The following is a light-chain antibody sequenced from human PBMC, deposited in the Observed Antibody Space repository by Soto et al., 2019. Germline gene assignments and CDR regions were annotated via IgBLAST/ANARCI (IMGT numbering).Light chain of an antibody. Sequence: QSALTQPPSVSAAPGQKVTISCSGSSSNIGKSHVSWYQHLPGTAPKLLIYDNDNRPSGIPDRFFASKSGTAATLDITGLQTGDEADYYCATWDDSLSAAVFGPGTKVTVL. V-gene: IGLV1-51*01. CDR3: ATWDDSLSAAV. J-gene: IGLJ1*01. CDR1: SSNIGKSH. CDR2: DND.